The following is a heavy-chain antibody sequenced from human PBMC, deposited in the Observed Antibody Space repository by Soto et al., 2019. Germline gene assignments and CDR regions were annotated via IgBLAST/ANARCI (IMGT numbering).Heavy chain of an antibody. CDR3: ARGGSRQQLGAN. Sequence: SETLSLTCTVSGGSISSYYWSWIRQPPGKGLEWIGYIYYSGSTNYNPSLKSRVTISVDTSKNQFSLKLSSVTAADTAVYYCARGGSRQQLGANWGQGTLVTVSS. V-gene: IGHV4-59*01. D-gene: IGHD6-13*01. CDR1: GGSISSYY. CDR2: IYYSGST. J-gene: IGHJ4*02.